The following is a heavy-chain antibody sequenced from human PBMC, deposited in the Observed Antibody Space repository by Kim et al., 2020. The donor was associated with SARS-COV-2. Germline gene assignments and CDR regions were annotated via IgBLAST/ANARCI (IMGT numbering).Heavy chain of an antibody. J-gene: IGHJ6*02. Sequence: SETLSLTCTVSGGSISSYYWSWIRQPPGKGLEWIGYIYYSGSTNYNPSLKSRVTISVDTSKNQFSLKLSSVTAADTAVYYCARGGHHGYYGSGSYYRMDVWGQGTTVTVSS. V-gene: IGHV4-59*13. CDR3: ARGGHHGYYGSGSYYRMDV. D-gene: IGHD3-10*01. CDR2: IYYSGST. CDR1: GGSISSYY.